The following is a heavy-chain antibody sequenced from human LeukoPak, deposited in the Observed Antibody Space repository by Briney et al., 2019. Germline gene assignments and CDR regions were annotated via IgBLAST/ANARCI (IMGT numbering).Heavy chain of an antibody. V-gene: IGHV3-23*01. CDR3: ARAMRSGYRLYPTNYYYYYGMDV. Sequence: GGSLRLSCAASGFTFSSYAMSWVRQAPGKGLEWVSAISGSGGSTYYADSVKGRFTISRDNSKNTLYLQMNSLRAEDTAVYYCARAMRSGYRLYPTNYYYYYGMDVWGQGTTVTVSS. CDR1: GFTFSSYA. D-gene: IGHD3-3*01. J-gene: IGHJ6*02. CDR2: ISGSGGST.